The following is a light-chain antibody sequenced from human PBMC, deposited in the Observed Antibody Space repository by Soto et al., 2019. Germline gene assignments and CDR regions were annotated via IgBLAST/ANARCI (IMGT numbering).Light chain of an antibody. CDR3: QPYDSSPPT. J-gene: IGKJ1*01. Sequence: EIVLTQSPGTLSLSPGERATLYCRASQSVNSNYLAWYQRKPGQAPRLLIYGASNRATDIPYRFSASGSGTDFTLTITRLEPEDFAVYYCQPYDSSPPTFGQGTKLEIK. CDR1: QSVNSNY. CDR2: GAS. V-gene: IGKV3-20*01.